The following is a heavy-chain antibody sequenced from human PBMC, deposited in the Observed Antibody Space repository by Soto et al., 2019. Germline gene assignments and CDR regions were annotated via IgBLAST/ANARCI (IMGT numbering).Heavy chain of an antibody. CDR2: MNPNSGNT. D-gene: IGHD2-2*02. V-gene: IGHV1-8*01. J-gene: IGHJ6*02. Sequence: ASVKVSCKASGYTFTSYDINWLRQATGQGLEWMGWMNPNSGNTGYAQKFQGRVTMTRNTSISTAYMELSSLRSEDTAVYYCARVMWSYCSSTSCYTYGMDVWGQGTTVTVSS. CDR1: GYTFTSYD. CDR3: ARVMWSYCSSTSCYTYGMDV.